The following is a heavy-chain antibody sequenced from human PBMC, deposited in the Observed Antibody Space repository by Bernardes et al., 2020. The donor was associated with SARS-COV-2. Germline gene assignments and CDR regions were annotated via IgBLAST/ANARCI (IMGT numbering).Heavy chain of an antibody. Sequence: ASVTVSCTASGYTFSDYYTHWLRQAPGQGLEWMGWISPKSGATNHAQKFQGRVTMTRDTSISTDYMELSRLRSDDTAVYYCARTFYYDRGGDSLFDYWGQGTPVTVSS. CDR2: ISPKSGAT. J-gene: IGHJ4*02. CDR3: ARTFYYDRGGDSLFDY. CDR1: GYTFSDYY. D-gene: IGHD2-21*01. V-gene: IGHV1-2*02.